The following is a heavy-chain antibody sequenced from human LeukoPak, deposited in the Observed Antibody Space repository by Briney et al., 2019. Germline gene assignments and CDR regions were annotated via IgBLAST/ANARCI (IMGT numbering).Heavy chain of an antibody. CDR2: IYYSGST. D-gene: IGHD6-6*01. CDR1: GGSIITSSYY. V-gene: IGHV4-39*01. Sequence: SETLSLTCTVSGGSIITSSYYWGWIRQPPAKGLEWIGSIYYSGSTYYNPSLKSRVTISVDTSKNQFSLKLSSVTAADTAVYYCARHSSSSSGNSWFDPWGQGTLVTVSS. CDR3: ARHSSSSSGNSWFDP. J-gene: IGHJ5*02.